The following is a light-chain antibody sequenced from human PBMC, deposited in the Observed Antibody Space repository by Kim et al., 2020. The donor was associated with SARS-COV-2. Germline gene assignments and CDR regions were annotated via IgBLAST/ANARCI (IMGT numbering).Light chain of an antibody. J-gene: IGKJ2*02. CDR1: QGIGNR. V-gene: IGKV1-17*03. CDR3: LQHNSYPWT. CDR2: AAS. Sequence: SASVGDRVTITCRARQGIGNRLTWFQQTPGKVPKRLIDAASSLQSGVPSRFSGSGSGTEFTLTISSLQPEDFATYYCLQHNSYPWTFGQGTKLEI.